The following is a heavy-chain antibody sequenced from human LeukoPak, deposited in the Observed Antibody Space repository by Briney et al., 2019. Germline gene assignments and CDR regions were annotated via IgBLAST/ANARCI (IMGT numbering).Heavy chain of an antibody. Sequence: ASLKVSCKPSGYTFTSYYMHWVRQTPGQGLEWMGIINPSGGSTSYAQKFQGRVTMTRDTSTSTVYMELSSLRSEDTAVYYCARSVRPLGWFDPWGQGTLVTVSS. D-gene: IGHD2-8*01. CDR1: GYTFTSYY. J-gene: IGHJ5*02. CDR3: ARSVRPLGWFDP. V-gene: IGHV1-46*01. CDR2: INPSGGST.